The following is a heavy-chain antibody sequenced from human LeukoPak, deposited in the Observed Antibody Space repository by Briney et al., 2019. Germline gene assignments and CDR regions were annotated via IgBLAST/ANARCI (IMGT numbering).Heavy chain of an antibody. CDR2: MISNGGDT. CDR1: GFTFGSYG. D-gene: IGHD3-10*01. J-gene: IGHJ4*02. Sequence: PGGSLRLSCAASGFTFGSYGMHWVRQAPGKGLEYVSAMISNGGDTKHANTVKGRFTISRDNSKNTVCLQMGSLRAEDMAVYYCASSASGPWFGVDYWGQGTLVTVSS. V-gene: IGHV3-64*01. CDR3: ASSASGPWFGVDY.